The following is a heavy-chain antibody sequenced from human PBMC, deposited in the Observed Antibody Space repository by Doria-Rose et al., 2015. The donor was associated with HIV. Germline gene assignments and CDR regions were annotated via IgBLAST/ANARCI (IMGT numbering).Heavy chain of an antibody. CDR1: GVSLSSPGTG. J-gene: IGHJ4*02. D-gene: IGHD6-13*01. Sequence: QVQLVQSGPVLVKPTETLTLTCTVPGVSLSSPGTGVSWIRQPPGKALEWLANISSDDERSYKTSLKSRLTISSGTSRSQVVLTMTDMDPVDTATYYCSRIKSSRWYHKYYFDFWGQGTLVIVSA. V-gene: IGHV2-26*01. CDR3: SRIKSSRWYHKYYFDF. CDR2: ISSDDER.